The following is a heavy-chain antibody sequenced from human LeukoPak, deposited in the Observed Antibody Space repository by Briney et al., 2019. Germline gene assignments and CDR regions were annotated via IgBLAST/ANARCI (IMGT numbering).Heavy chain of an antibody. J-gene: IGHJ4*02. Sequence: PGGSLRLSCAASGFTFSSYAMSWVRQAPGKGLEWVSAISASSGNTYYADSVKGRFTISRDNSKNTLYLQMNSLRVEDTAVYYCAKSLTGYSPFDYWGRGTLVTVSS. CDR2: ISASSGNT. D-gene: IGHD3-9*01. CDR1: GFTFSSYA. V-gene: IGHV3-23*01. CDR3: AKSLTGYSPFDY.